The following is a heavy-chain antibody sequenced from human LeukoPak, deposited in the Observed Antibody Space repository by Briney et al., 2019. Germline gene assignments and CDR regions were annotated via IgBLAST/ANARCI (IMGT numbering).Heavy chain of an antibody. D-gene: IGHD2-8*02. J-gene: IGHJ3*02. CDR2: INHSGST. CDR1: GGSFSGYY. Sequence: KPSETLSLTCAVYGGSFSGYYCSWIRQPPGKGLEWIGEINHSGSTNYNPSLKSRVTISVDTSKNQFSLKLSSVTAADTAVYYCARGSDFDYWAAFDIWGQGTMVTVSS. CDR3: ARGSDFDYWAAFDI. V-gene: IGHV4-34*01.